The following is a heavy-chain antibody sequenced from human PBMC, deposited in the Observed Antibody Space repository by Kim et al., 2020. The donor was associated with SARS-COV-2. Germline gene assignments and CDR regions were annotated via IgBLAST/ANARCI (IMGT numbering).Heavy chain of an antibody. V-gene: IGHV1-24*01. CDR3: ATPYGGPYYFDY. J-gene: IGHJ4*02. CDR2: FDPEDGKT. CDR1: GYTLTELS. D-gene: IGHD4-17*01. Sequence: ASVKVSCKVSGYTLTELSMNWVRQIPGKGLEWMGGFDPEDGKTIYAQKFQGRVTMTEDTFTDTAYMELSSLRSEDTAVYYCATPYGGPYYFDYWGQGTLVTVSS.